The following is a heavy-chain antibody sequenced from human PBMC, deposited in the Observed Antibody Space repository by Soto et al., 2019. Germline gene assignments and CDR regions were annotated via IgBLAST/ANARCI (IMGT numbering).Heavy chain of an antibody. CDR2: IRGSGGST. CDR3: ARESDPPY. CDR1: GFTFTYA. Sequence: PGGSLRLSCAASGFTFTYAMSWVRQAPGKGPEWVAVIRGSGGSTSYADSVRGRFAISRDSSKNTLYLQMNSLRAEDTAVYYCARESDPPYWGQGTLVTVSS. J-gene: IGHJ4*02. V-gene: IGHV3-23*01.